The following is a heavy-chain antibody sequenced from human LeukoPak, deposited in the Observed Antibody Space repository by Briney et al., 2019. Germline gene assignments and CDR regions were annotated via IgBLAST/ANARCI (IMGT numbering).Heavy chain of an antibody. J-gene: IGHJ5*02. D-gene: IGHD6-13*01. V-gene: IGHV4-34*01. CDR1: GGSFSGYY. Sequence: PSETLSLTCAVYGGSFSGYYWSWIRQPPGKGLEWIGEINHSGSTNYNPSLKSRVTISVDTSKNQFSLKLSSVTAADTAVYYCARGGRGCSSSWYFWFDPWGQGTLVTVSS. CDR2: INHSGST. CDR3: ARGGRGCSSSWYFWFDP.